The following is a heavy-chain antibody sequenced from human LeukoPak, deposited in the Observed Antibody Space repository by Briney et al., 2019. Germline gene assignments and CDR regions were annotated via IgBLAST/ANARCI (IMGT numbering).Heavy chain of an antibody. D-gene: IGHD3-9*01. J-gene: IGHJ4*02. V-gene: IGHV1-2*02. CDR3: ARDNYYDILH. CDR2: INPNSGGT. CDR1: GYSFNSQG. Sequence: GASVKVSCKASGYSFNSQGMNWVRQAPGQGLEWMGWINPNSGGTNYAQKFQGRVTMTRDTSISTAYMELSRLRSDDAAVYYCARDNYYDILHWGQGTLVTVSS.